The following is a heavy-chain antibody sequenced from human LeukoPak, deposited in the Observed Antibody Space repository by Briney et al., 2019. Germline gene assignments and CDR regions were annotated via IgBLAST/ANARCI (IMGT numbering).Heavy chain of an antibody. CDR2: ISAYNGNT. Sequence: ASVKVSCKASGCTFTSYGISWVRQAPGQGLEWMGWISAYNGNTNYAQKLQGRVTMTTDTSTSTAYMELRSLRSGDTAVYYCARDQHNWFDPWGQGTLVSVSS. V-gene: IGHV1-18*01. J-gene: IGHJ5*02. CDR1: GCTFTSYG. CDR3: ARDQHNWFDP.